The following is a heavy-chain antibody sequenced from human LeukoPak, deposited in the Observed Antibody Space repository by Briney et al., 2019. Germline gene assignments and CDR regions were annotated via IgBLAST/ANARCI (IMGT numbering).Heavy chain of an antibody. J-gene: IGHJ4*02. D-gene: IGHD2-15*01. Sequence: GGSLRLSCAASGFSLSSYAMSWVRQAPGKGLEWVSAISSSDDGTYHAGSVRGRFTISRDSSKNTLHLQMNNLRTEDAAIYYCAKAPVTSCRGAFCYPLDSWGQGTLVTVSS. CDR3: AKAPVTSCRGAFCYPLDS. V-gene: IGHV3-23*01. CDR1: GFSLSSYA. CDR2: ISSSDDGT.